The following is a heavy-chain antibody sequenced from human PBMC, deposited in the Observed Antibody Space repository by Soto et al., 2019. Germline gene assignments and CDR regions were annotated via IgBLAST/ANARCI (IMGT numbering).Heavy chain of an antibody. CDR2: IYPGDSDT. V-gene: IGHV5-51*01. J-gene: IGHJ3*02. D-gene: IGHD1-1*01. CDR1: GYSFTSYW. Sequence: PGESLKISCKGSGYSFTSYWIGWVRQMPGKGLEWMGIIYPGDSDTRYSPSFQGQVTISADKSISTAYLQWSSLKASDTAVYYCARGRHPEPPLGAFDIWGQGTMVTVSS. CDR3: ARGRHPEPPLGAFDI.